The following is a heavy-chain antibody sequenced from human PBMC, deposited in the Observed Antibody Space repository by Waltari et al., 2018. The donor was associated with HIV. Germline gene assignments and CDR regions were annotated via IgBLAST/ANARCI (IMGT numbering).Heavy chain of an antibody. D-gene: IGHD3-16*01. CDR1: GLIFSRYW. J-gene: IGHJ4*02. CDR3: ATDVCVTGTPRGTCD. V-gene: IGHV3-7*03. Sequence: EVQLVESGGGLVQPGGSLRLSCAASGLIFSRYWMSWVRQAPGKGLEWGANIKQEGSEKYYVDSVKGRFTISRDNAKNSLYLHMSSLRSEDTAVFYGATDVCVTGTPRGTCDWGQGTLVTVSS. CDR2: IKQEGSEK.